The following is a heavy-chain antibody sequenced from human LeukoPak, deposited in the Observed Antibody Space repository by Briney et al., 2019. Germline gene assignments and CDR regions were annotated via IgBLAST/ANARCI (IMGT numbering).Heavy chain of an antibody. V-gene: IGHV3-7*01. D-gene: IGHD3-10*01. J-gene: IGHJ4*02. CDR2: IKQDGCEK. CDR3: ARDDYYGSGTLDY. Sequence: GGSLRLSCAASGFTFSHHWMTWVRPAPGKGLEWVANIKQDGCEKYYVDSVKGRFTVSRDNAKNSLYLQMNSLRAEDTAVYYCARDDYYGSGTLDYWGQGTLVTVSS. CDR1: GFTFSHHW.